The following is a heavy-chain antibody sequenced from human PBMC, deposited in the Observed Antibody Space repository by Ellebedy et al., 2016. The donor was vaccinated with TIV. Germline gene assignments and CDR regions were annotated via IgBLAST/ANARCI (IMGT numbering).Heavy chain of an antibody. Sequence: GGSLRLSXAASGSTFSSYWMSWVRQAPGKGLEWVANIKQDGGEKYYVDSVKGRFTISRDNANNSLYLQMNSLRAEDTALYYCARDLNWGTTWGQGTLVTVSS. CDR3: ARDLNWGTT. D-gene: IGHD3-16*01. CDR2: IKQDGGEK. J-gene: IGHJ5*02. CDR1: GSTFSSYW. V-gene: IGHV3-7*01.